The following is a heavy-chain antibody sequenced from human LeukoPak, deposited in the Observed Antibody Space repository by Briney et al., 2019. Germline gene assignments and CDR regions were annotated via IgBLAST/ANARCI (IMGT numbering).Heavy chain of an antibody. V-gene: IGHV3-53*01. J-gene: IGHJ4*02. CDR3: ARETISGSDIDY. D-gene: IGHD3-22*01. CDR2: IYTGGST. CDR1: GFTVSNNF. Sequence: TGGSLRLSCAASGFTVSNNFMNWVRQAPGKGLEWVSVIYTGGSTYYPDSVKGRFTISRDNSKNTLYLQMNSLRAEDTAIYYCARETISGSDIDYWGQGTLVTVSS.